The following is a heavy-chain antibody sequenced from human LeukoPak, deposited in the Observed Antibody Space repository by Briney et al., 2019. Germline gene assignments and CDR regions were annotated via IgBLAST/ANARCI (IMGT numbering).Heavy chain of an antibody. CDR1: GYTFTSYD. J-gene: IGHJ4*02. D-gene: IGHD6-19*01. Sequence: ASVKVSFTASGYTFTSYDINWVRQAPGQGLEWMGWMNPNSGNTGYAQKFQGRVTMTRNTSISTAYMELSSPRSEDTAVYYCARGLGIAVAGTGEDYWGQGTLVTVSS. CDR2: MNPNSGNT. V-gene: IGHV1-8*01. CDR3: ARGLGIAVAGTGEDY.